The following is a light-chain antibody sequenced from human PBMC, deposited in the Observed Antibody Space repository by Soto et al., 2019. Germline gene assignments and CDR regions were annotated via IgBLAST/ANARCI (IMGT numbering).Light chain of an antibody. CDR1: QSVSSN. CDR2: GAS. V-gene: IGKV3-15*01. J-gene: IGKJ1*01. Sequence: EIVMTKSPSTLSVPPGDRARLSCRASQSVSSNLAWYQQKPGQAPRLLIYGASTRATGIPARFSGSGSGTEFTLTISSLQSEDFAVYYCQQYNNWLKTFGQGTKVDIK. CDR3: QQYNNWLKT.